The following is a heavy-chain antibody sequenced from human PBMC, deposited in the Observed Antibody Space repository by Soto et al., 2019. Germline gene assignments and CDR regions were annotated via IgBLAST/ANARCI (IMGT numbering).Heavy chain of an antibody. Sequence: PGGSLRLSCAASGFTFSSYAMSWVRQAPGKGLEWVSAISGSGGSTYYADSVKGRFTISRDNSKNTLYLQMNSLRAEDTAVYYCANYYYDSSGYSDWYFDLWGRGTLVTVSS. CDR1: GFTFSSYA. D-gene: IGHD3-22*01. V-gene: IGHV3-23*01. J-gene: IGHJ2*01. CDR2: ISGSGGST. CDR3: ANYYYDSSGYSDWYFDL.